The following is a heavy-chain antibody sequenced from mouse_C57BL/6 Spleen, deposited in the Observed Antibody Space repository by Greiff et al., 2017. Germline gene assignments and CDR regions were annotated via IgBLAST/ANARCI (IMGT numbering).Heavy chain of an antibody. CDR1: GYTFTSYW. D-gene: IGHD2-1*01. CDR2: IDPSDSNT. CDR3: SGAGHYGKSFAMGC. V-gene: IGHV1-50*01. Sequence: QVQLQQPGAELVKPGASVKLSCKASGYTFTSYWMQWVKQRPGQGLEWIGEIDPSDSNTNYNQKFKGKATLTVDTSSSTASMQLSSLTSEDSAVYCCSGAGHYGKSFAMGCWGQGASVTVSS. J-gene: IGHJ4*01.